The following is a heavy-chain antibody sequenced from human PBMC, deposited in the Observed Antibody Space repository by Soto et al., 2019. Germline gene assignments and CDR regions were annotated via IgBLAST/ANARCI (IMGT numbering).Heavy chain of an antibody. V-gene: IGHV3-30-3*01. J-gene: IGHJ4*02. Sequence: GGSLRLSFAAPGFTFSSYAMPWGRQGPGRWLEWVAVISYDGSNKYYADSVKGRFTISRDNSKNTLYLQMNSLRAEDTAVYYCAKGFLGGHDYGDLFGYWGQGTLVTVSS. CDR1: GFTFSSYA. CDR3: AKGFLGGHDYGDLFGY. D-gene: IGHD4-17*01. CDR2: ISYDGSNK.